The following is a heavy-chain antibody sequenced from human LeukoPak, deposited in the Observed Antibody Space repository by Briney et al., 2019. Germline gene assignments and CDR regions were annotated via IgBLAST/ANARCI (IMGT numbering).Heavy chain of an antibody. J-gene: IGHJ6*03. D-gene: IGHD3-10*01. CDR3: ARVYYGSGSLHYYYYYMDV. CDR2: ISSSAYTI. CDR1: GFTFSDYY. V-gene: IGHV3-11*01. Sequence: PGGSLRLSCAASGFTFSDYYMSWIRQAPGKGLEWVSYISSSAYTIYYADSVKGRFTISRDNAKKSLFLQMNSLRAEDTAVYYCARVYYGSGSLHYYYYYMDVWGKGTTVTISS.